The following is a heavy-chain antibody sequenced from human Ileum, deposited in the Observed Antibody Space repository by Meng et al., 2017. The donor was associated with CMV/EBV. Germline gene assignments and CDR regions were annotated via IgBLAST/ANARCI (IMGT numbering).Heavy chain of an antibody. Sequence: VDGRSFSGYYWSWIRQPPGKGLEWIGEINHSGSTNYNPSLKSRVTISVDTSKNQFSLKLSSVTAADTAVYYCARGIQLWSRVEWFDPWGQGTLVTVSS. J-gene: IGHJ5*02. D-gene: IGHD5-18*01. CDR3: ARGIQLWSRVEWFDP. V-gene: IGHV4-34*01. CDR1: GRSFSGYY. CDR2: INHSGST.